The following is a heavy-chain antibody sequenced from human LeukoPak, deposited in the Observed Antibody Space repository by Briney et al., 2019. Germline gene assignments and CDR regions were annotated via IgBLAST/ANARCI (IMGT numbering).Heavy chain of an antibody. CDR3: ANALTYYYDSSGYYPGY. V-gene: IGHV3-30*18. CDR1: GFTFSSYG. J-gene: IGHJ4*02. D-gene: IGHD3-22*01. Sequence: PGGSLRLSCAASGFTFSSYGMHWVRQAPGKGLEWAAVISYDGSNKYYADSVKGRFTISRDNSKNTLYLQMNSLRAEDTAVYYCANALTYYYDSSGYYPGYWGQGTLVTVSS. CDR2: ISYDGSNK.